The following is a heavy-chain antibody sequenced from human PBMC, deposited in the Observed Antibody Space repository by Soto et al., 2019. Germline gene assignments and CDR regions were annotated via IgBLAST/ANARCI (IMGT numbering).Heavy chain of an antibody. CDR2: IYYSGST. D-gene: IGHD1-7*01. CDR1: GGSISSYY. CDR3: ASGLMNSRFDD. V-gene: IGHV4-59*01. Sequence: PSETLSLTCTVSGGSISSYYWSWLRQPPGKGLEWIGYIYYSGSTNYNPAPKSRVTISVDTSKNQLSLKLSSVTAADTAVYYCASGLMNSRFDDWGQGTLVTVSS. J-gene: IGHJ4*02.